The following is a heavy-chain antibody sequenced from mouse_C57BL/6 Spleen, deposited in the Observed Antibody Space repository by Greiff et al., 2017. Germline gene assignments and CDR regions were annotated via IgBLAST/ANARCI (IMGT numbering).Heavy chain of an antibody. Sequence: QVQLKQSGAELARPGASVKLSCKASGYTFTSYGISWVKQRPGQGLEWIGEIYPRSGNTYYNEKFKGKATLTADKSSSTAYMELRSLTSEDSAVYFCARAYYSNSWYFDVWGTGTTVTVDS. V-gene: IGHV1-81*01. CDR2: IYPRSGNT. J-gene: IGHJ1*03. CDR1: GYTFTSYG. CDR3: ARAYYSNSWYFDV. D-gene: IGHD2-5*01.